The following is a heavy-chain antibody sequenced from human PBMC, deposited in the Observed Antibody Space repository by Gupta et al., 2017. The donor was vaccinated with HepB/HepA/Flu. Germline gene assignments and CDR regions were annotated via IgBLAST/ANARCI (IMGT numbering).Heavy chain of an antibody. CDR2: INHSGST. J-gene: IGHJ5*02. CDR1: GGSFRGYY. CDR3: ARASPGYCSSTSCYTGWFDP. V-gene: IGHV4-34*01. Sequence: QVQLQQCGAGLLKPSETLSLTCAVYGGSFRGYYWSWIRQPPGKGLEWIGEINHSGSTNYNPSLKSRVTISVDTSKNQFSLKLSSVTAADTAVYYCARASPGYCSSTSCYTGWFDPWGQGTLVTVSS. D-gene: IGHD2-2*02.